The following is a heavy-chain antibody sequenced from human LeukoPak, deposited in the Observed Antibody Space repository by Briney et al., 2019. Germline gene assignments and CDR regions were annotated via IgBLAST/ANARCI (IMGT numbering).Heavy chain of an antibody. Sequence: PSETLSLTCVVCGGSIGSSNSWSWVRQPPGKGMEWIGEIYHSGSTNYNPSLKSRVTMSVDKSKNQFSLNLSSVTAADTAVYYCARRTSGWYGIDYWGQGTLVTVSS. CDR3: ARRTSGWYGIDY. CDR2: IYHSGST. V-gene: IGHV4-4*02. D-gene: IGHD6-19*01. CDR1: GGSIGSSNS. J-gene: IGHJ4*02.